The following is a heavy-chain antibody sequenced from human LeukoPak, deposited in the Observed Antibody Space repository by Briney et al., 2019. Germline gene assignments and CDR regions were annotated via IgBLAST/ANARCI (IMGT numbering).Heavy chain of an antibody. CDR3: AKALYPITMIVVVDAFDI. Sequence: GGSLRLSCAASGFTFSSYGMHWVRQAPGKGLEWVAFIRYDGSNKYYADSVKGRFTISRDNSKNTLYLQMNSLRAEDTAVYYRAKALYPITMIVVVDAFDIWGQGAMVTVS. CDR1: GFTFSSYG. D-gene: IGHD3-22*01. V-gene: IGHV3-30*02. CDR2: IRYDGSNK. J-gene: IGHJ3*02.